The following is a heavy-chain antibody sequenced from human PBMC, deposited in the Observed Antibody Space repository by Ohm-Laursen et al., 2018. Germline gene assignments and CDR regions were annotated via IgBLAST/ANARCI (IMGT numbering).Heavy chain of an antibody. Sequence: SLRLSCAASGFTFSDYYMSWIRQAPGPGQERVSYISSSGSTIYYADSAKGRCPISRDNAKNSLYLQMNSLKAEDSAVYYCARDSGNEILTVYNDFWSGEDGDAFDIWGQGTMVTVSS. J-gene: IGHJ3*02. CDR2: ISSSGSTI. V-gene: IGHV3-11*04. D-gene: IGHD3-3*01. CDR1: GFTFSDYY. CDR3: ARDSGNEILTVYNDFWSGEDGDAFDI.